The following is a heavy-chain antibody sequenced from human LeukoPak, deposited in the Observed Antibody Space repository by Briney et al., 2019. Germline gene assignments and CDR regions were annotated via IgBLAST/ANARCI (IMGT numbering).Heavy chain of an antibody. CDR2: IKQDGSEK. D-gene: IGHD1-26*01. CDR1: GFTFNTYW. V-gene: IGHV3-7*01. J-gene: IGHJ4*02. CDR3: ARERRESSGSYRIFDY. Sequence: GGSLRLSCAASGFTFNTYWMSWVRQAPGKGLEWVANIKQDGSEKHYLDSVKGRFTISRDNAKNSLYLEMNSLRAEDTAVYYCARERRESSGSYRIFDYWGQGTLVTVSS.